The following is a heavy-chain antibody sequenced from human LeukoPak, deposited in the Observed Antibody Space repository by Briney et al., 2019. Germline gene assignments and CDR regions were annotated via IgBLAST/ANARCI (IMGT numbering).Heavy chain of an antibody. Sequence: GGSLRLSCAASGFTVSSNYMSWIRQAPGKGLEWVSVIYSGDSTYYADSVKGRFSISRDNSKNTLYLQMNSLRAEDTALYYCARVGSGSYFRAFDIWDQGTKVTVSS. J-gene: IGHJ3*02. D-gene: IGHD1-26*01. CDR1: GFTVSSNY. CDR2: IYSGDST. CDR3: ARVGSGSYFRAFDI. V-gene: IGHV3-66*01.